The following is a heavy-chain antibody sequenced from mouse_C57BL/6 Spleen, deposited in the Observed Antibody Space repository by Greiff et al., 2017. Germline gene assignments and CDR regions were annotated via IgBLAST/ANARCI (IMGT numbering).Heavy chain of an antibody. V-gene: IGHV1-61*01. Sequence: QVQLQQPGAELVRPGSSVKLSCKASGYTFTSYWMDWVKQRPGQGLEWIGNIYPSDSETHYNQKFKDKATLAVDKSSSTAYMQLSSLTSEDSAVYYCARKEYYGSSYAMDYWGQGTSGTVSS. CDR1: GYTFTSYW. J-gene: IGHJ4*01. CDR3: ARKEYYGSSYAMDY. D-gene: IGHD1-1*01. CDR2: IYPSDSET.